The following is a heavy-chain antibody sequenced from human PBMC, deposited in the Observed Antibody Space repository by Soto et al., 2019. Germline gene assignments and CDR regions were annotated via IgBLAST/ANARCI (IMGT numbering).Heavy chain of an antibody. D-gene: IGHD5-18*01. Sequence: QVQLVQSGAEVKKPGSSVKVSCKASGGTFSSYAISWVRQAPGQGLEWMGGIIPIFGTANNAQKFQGRVTITADESTSTAYMELSSLRSEDTAVYYCARDGAYTAMVGNWFDPWGQGTLVTVSS. CDR2: IIPIFGTA. V-gene: IGHV1-69*12. CDR3: ARDGAYTAMVGNWFDP. CDR1: GGTFSSYA. J-gene: IGHJ5*02.